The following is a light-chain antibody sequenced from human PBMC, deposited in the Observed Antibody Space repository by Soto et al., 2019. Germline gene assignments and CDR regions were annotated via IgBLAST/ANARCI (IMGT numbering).Light chain of an antibody. V-gene: IGLV2-11*01. J-gene: IGLJ1*01. CDR2: DVS. Sequence: QSALTQPPSVSGSPGQSVTISCTGTSSDVGDYDYVSWCLQHPGTAPKLLISDVSRRHSGVPDRFSGSKSGNTASLTISGLQVDDEGDYYCCSYAGTSTYVFGTGTKVTVL. CDR3: CSYAGTSTYV. CDR1: SSDVGDYDY.